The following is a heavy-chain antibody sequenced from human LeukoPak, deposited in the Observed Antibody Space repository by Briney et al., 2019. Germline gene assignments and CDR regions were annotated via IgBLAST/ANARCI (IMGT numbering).Heavy chain of an antibody. CDR2: ISGSGGST. D-gene: IGHD5-18*01. Sequence: GGSLRLSCAASGFTFSSYGMSWVRQAPGKGLDWVSAISGSGGSTYYADSVKGRFTISRDNSKNTLYLQMNSLRAEDTAVYYCAKAPARRRQPIFDYWGQGTLVTVSS. J-gene: IGHJ4*02. V-gene: IGHV3-23*01. CDR3: AKAPARRRQPIFDY. CDR1: GFTFSSYG.